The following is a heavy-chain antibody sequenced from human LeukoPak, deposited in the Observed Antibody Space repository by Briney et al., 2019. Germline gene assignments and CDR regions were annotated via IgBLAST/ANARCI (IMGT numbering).Heavy chain of an antibody. CDR2: IYHSGST. CDR1: GYSISSGYY. V-gene: IGHV4-38-2*01. Sequence: SETLSLTCAVSGYSISSGYYWGWIRQPPGKGLEWIGSIYHSGSTYYNPSLKSRVTISVDTSKNQFSLKLSSVTAADTAVHYCARLYCSSTSCYRWDAFDIWGQGTMVTVSS. J-gene: IGHJ3*02. D-gene: IGHD2-2*01. CDR3: ARLYCSSTSCYRWDAFDI.